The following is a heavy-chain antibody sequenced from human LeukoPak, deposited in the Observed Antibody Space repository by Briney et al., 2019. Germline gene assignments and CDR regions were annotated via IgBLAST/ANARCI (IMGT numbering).Heavy chain of an antibody. CDR3: ARWGYSSGYYYFDY. CDR2: INQDGSVK. V-gene: IGHV3-7*01. CDR1: GFTLSNNW. J-gene: IGHJ4*02. D-gene: IGHD6-19*01. Sequence: GGSLRLSWAASGFTLSNNWMSWVRQAPGKGLEWVANINQDGSVKYFADSVKGRFTISRDNAKTSLFLEMNSLRAEDTGVYYCARWGYSSGYYYFDYWGQGTLVTVSS.